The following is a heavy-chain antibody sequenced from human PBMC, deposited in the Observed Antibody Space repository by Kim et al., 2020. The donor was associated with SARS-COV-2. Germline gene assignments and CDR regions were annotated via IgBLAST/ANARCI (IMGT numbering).Heavy chain of an antibody. V-gene: IGHV4-59*01. CDR1: GGSISSYY. J-gene: IGHJ6*01. CDR2: IYYSGST. CDR3: ARATGGGESKVQGLG. Sequence: SETLSLTCTVSGGSISSYYWSWIRQPPGKGLEWIGYIYYSGSTNYNPSLKSRVTISVDTSKNQFSLKLSSVTAADTAVYYCARATGGGESKVQGLGWGQ. D-gene: IGHD3-16*01.